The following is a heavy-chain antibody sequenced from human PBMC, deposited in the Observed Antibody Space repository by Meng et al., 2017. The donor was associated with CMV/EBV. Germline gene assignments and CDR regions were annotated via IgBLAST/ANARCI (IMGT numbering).Heavy chain of an antibody. Sequence: ASVKVSCKASGYTFTSYGISWVRQAPGQGLEWMGWISAYNGNTNYAQKLQGRVTMTTDTSTSTAYMELRSLRSDDTTVYYCAREAAEADAFDIWGQGTMVTVSS. V-gene: IGHV1-18*01. D-gene: IGHD6-13*01. CDR2: ISAYNGNT. J-gene: IGHJ3*02. CDR3: AREAAEADAFDI. CDR1: GYTFTSYG.